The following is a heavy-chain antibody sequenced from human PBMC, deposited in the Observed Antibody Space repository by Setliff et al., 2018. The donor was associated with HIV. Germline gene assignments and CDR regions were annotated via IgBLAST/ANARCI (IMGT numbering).Heavy chain of an antibody. CDR3: ATSTSRFFWNGFYQGGFGSRNSHSFEN. D-gene: IGHD3-3*01. V-gene: IGHV1-2*02. CDR2: MHPNSGAT. J-gene: IGHJ4*02. CDR1: GYTFTASY. Sequence: PGESLKISCKTSGYTFTASYLHWVRQAPGQGLQWMGWMHPNSGATKYAQKFRDRVTLTGDTSISTASMELSSLKSDDTAMYYCATSTSRFFWNGFYQGGFGSRNSHSFENWGQGTLVTVSS.